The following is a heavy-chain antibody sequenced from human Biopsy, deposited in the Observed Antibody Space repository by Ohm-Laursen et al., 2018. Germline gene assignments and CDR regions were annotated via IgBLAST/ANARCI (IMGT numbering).Heavy chain of an antibody. CDR2: ISDTGTT. D-gene: IGHD3-3*01. CDR3: ARLFRLDDYWNDDPPDGFDV. Sequence: SQTLSLTCPVSGGSISSYYWSWIRQPPGKGLEWIGYISDTGTTNYNPSLRGRVAMSVDTSKNQFSLQLTSVTAADTAMFFCARLFRLDDYWNDDPPDGFDVWGQGTMVTVSS. CDR1: GGSISSYY. J-gene: IGHJ3*01. V-gene: IGHV4-59*01.